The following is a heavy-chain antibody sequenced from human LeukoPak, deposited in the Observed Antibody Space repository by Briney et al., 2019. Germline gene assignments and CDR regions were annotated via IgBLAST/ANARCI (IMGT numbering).Heavy chain of an antibody. D-gene: IGHD3-10*01. CDR2: IGGSGGST. CDR1: GFTFSSYA. V-gene: IGHV3-23*01. J-gene: IGHJ4*02. CDR3: ARDGGYYGSGSYYGY. Sequence: QTGGSLRLSCAASGFTFSSYAMSWVRQAPGKGLEWVSAIGGSGGSTYYADSVKGRFTISRDNPKKTLYLQMDSLRAEDTAVYYCARDGGYYGSGSYYGYWGQGTLVTVSS.